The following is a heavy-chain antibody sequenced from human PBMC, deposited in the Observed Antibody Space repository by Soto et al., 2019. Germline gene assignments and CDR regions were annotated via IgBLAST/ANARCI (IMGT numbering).Heavy chain of an antibody. D-gene: IGHD1-26*01. CDR2: ISYDGSNK. Sequence: QVQLVESGGGVVQPGRSLRLSCAASGFTFSSYAMHWVRQAPGKGLEWVAVISYDGSNKYYADSVKGRFTISRDNSKNTLYLQMNSLRAEDTAVYYCARDRKGREPTYYYYYYGMDVWGQGTTVTVSS. V-gene: IGHV3-30-3*01. CDR3: ARDRKGREPTYYYYYYGMDV. J-gene: IGHJ6*02. CDR1: GFTFSSYA.